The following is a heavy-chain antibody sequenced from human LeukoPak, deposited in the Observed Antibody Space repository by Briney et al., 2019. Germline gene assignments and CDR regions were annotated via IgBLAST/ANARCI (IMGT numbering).Heavy chain of an antibody. CDR2: IYYSGST. CDR1: GGSINSYY. J-gene: IGHJ4*02. V-gene: IGHV4-59*08. Sequence: SETPSLTCSVSGGSINSYYWSWIRQSPGKGLEYIGYIYYSGSTNYNPSLKSRVTISVDTSKNQFSLKLSSVTAADTAMYYCARRRGPTARSDFFDYWGQGTLVTVSS. CDR3: ARRRGPTARSDFFDY. D-gene: IGHD6-6*01.